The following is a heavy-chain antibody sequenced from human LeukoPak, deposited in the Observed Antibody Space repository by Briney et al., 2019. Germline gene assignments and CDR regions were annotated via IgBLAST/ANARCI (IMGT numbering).Heavy chain of an antibody. CDR2: MNPNSGNT. CDR1: GYTFTSYD. J-gene: IGHJ4*02. D-gene: IGHD3-3*01. Sequence: VASVKVSCKASGYTFTSYDINWVRQATGQGLEWMGWMNPNSGNTGYAQKFQGRVTMTRNTSISTAYMELSSLRSEDTAVYYCARGPKYYDFWSGYYMYYFDYWGQGTLVTVSS. V-gene: IGHV1-8*01. CDR3: ARGPKYYDFWSGYYMYYFDY.